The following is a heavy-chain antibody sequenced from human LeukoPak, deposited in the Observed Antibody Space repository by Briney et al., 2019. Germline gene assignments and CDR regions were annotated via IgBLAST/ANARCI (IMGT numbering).Heavy chain of an antibody. J-gene: IGHJ4*02. Sequence: GRSLRLSCAASGFTFSSYAMHWVRQAPGKGLEWVAVISYDGSNKYYADSVKGRFTISRDNSKNTLYVQMNSLRAEDTAVYYCARWGGSGYYYFFDYWGQGTLVTVSS. CDR3: ARWGGSGYYYFFDY. V-gene: IGHV3-30*04. D-gene: IGHD3-22*01. CDR2: ISYDGSNK. CDR1: GFTFSSYA.